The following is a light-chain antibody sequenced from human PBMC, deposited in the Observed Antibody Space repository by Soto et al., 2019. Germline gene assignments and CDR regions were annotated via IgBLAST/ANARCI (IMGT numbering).Light chain of an antibody. V-gene: IGLV2-23*01. CDR3: CSYAGYSTFV. CDR2: EGT. J-gene: IGLJ1*01. CDR1: NSDVGGYNL. Sequence: QSALTQPASVSGSPGQSVTISCTGTNSDVGGYNLVSWYQQHPAKAPKVIVSEGTKRPSGVSSRFSGSKSGNTASLTISGLQAEDEADYFCCSYAGYSTFVFGSGTKVT.